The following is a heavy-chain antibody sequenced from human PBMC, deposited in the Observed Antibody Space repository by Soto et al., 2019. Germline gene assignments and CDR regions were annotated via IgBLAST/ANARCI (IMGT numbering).Heavy chain of an antibody. V-gene: IGHV3-7*01. J-gene: IGHJ6*02. CDR2: INQDGSEK. CDR3: ARNRGDSSGYSRPPFYYSDLDV. CDR1: GFTFSDHW. D-gene: IGHD3-22*01. Sequence: GGSLRLSCAASGFTFSDHWMKWVPQAPEKGREWVANINQDGSEKFYVESVKGRFTISRDNAKKSLYLEMNSLRAEDTAVYYCARNRGDSSGYSRPPFYYSDLDVWGQGTTVTVSS.